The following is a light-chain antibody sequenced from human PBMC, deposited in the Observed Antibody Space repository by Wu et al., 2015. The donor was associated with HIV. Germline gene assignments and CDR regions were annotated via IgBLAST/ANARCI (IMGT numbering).Light chain of an antibody. Sequence: IVLTQSPGTLSLSPGERATLSCRASQNINTGNLAWYQQKPGQAPRLLIFGASSRATGIPDRFSGSGSGTDFTLTIARLEPEDFAMYYCQQFSYSPGSFGPGTKVDVK. CDR1: QNINTGN. CDR2: GAS. V-gene: IGKV3-20*01. J-gene: IGKJ3*01. CDR3: QQFSYSPGS.